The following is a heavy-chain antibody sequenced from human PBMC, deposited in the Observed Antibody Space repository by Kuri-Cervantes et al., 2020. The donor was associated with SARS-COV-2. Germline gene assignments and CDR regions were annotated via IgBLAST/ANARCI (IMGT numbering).Heavy chain of an antibody. Sequence: GSLRLSCAVYGGSFSGYYWSWIRQPPGKGLEWIGEINHSGSTNYNPSLKSRVTISVDTSKNQFSLKLSSVTAADTAVYYCARGLGTGSYFLPFDCWGQGTLVTVSS. D-gene: IGHD3-10*01. CDR2: INHSGST. J-gene: IGHJ4*02. CDR3: ARGLGTGSYFLPFDC. CDR1: GGSFSGYY. V-gene: IGHV4-34*01.